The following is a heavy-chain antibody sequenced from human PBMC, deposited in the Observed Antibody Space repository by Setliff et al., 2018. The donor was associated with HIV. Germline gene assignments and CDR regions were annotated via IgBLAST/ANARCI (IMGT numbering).Heavy chain of an antibody. CDR3: ARLIHTGLLYFDY. CDR1: GVSISGHF. D-gene: IGHD2-8*02. Sequence: SETLSLTCFVSGVSISGHFWGWIRRPPGKGLEWIGYIYTSGTTEYNPSLDSRVTISVDTSRDQFSLNLRSVTAADTALYFCARLIHTGLLYFDYWGLGRLVTVSS. V-gene: IGHV4-4*09. J-gene: IGHJ4*02. CDR2: IYTSGTT.